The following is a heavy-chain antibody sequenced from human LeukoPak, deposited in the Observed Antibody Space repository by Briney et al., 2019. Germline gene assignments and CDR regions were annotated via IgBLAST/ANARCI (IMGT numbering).Heavy chain of an antibody. CDR3: ARGQAYSSSWYRAEIDAFDI. Sequence: SETLSLTCTVSGGSISSYYWSWIRQPPGKGLEWIGYIYYSGSTNYNPSLKSRVTISVDTSKNQFSPKLSSVTAADTAVYYCARGQAYSSSWYRAEIDAFDIWGQGTMVTVSS. D-gene: IGHD6-13*01. J-gene: IGHJ3*02. CDR1: GGSISSYY. CDR2: IYYSGST. V-gene: IGHV4-59*01.